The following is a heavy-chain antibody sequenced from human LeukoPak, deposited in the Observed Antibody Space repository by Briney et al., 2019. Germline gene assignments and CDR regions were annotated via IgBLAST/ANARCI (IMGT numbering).Heavy chain of an antibody. CDR2: ISSSGTTI. J-gene: IGHJ4*02. V-gene: IGHV3-48*03. CDR3: ARDEGSGWIGY. CDR1: GFSFSVYG. D-gene: IGHD6-19*01. Sequence: GGSLRLSGAASGFSFSVYGMHWVRQAPGKGLEGMSDISSSGTTIYYADSVKGRFTISRDNSKDTLYLQRNSLRAEDTAVYYCARDEGSGWIGYWGQGTLVTVSS.